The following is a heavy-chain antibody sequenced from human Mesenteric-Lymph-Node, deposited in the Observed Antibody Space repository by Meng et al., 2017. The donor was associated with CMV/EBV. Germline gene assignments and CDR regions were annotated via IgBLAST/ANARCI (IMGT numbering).Heavy chain of an antibody. CDR2: TSGYNGNT. D-gene: IGHD3/OR15-3a*01. Sequence: CKASGYTFTSHSISWVRQAPEQGLEWMGWTSGYNGNTNYLQKFQGKVTMTTDTSTSTAYMELRSLKSDDTAVYYCARETAAGLGVDYWGQGTLVTVSS. V-gene: IGHV1-18*04. J-gene: IGHJ4*02. CDR3: ARETAAGLGVDY. CDR1: GYTFTSHS.